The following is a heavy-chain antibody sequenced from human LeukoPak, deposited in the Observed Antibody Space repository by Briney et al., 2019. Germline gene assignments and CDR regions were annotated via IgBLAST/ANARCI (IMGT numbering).Heavy chain of an antibody. CDR1: GFTFSEAW. V-gene: IGHV3-15*01. CDR2: IKKKKDGGTT. D-gene: IGHD1-7*01. J-gene: IGHJ4*02. Sequence: GGSLRLSCAASGFTFSEAWMSWVRQAPGKGLEWVGRIKKKKDGGTTDYAAPVKDRFTISRDNSKNTLYLQMNSLRAGDTAVYYCARAGLELDRTLDYWGQGTLVTVSS. CDR3: ARAGLELDRTLDY.